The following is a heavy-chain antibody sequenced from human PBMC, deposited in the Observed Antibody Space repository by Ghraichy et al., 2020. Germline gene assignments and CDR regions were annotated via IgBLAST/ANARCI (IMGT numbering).Heavy chain of an antibody. CDR3: ARVVGVVVPAAINHYYGMDV. Sequence: SETLSLTCAVSGGSIRNYYWSWIRQPPGKGLEWIGYIFYSGSTKYNPSLESRVTISADTSENRISLKLSSLTTTDTAVYYCARVVGVVVPAAINHYYGMDVWGQGTTVTVSS. CDR1: GGSIRNYY. CDR2: IFYSGST. V-gene: IGHV4-59*01. D-gene: IGHD2-2*01. J-gene: IGHJ6*02.